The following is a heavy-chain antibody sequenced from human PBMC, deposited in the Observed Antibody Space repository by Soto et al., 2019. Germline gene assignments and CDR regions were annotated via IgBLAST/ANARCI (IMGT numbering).Heavy chain of an antibody. CDR3: ATRHLPYCSGGTCNPFDF. D-gene: IGHD2-15*01. CDR1: GVTFSTYA. CDR2: ISVSGDST. Sequence: GGSLRLSCAASGVTFSTYAMNWVRQDPGKGLEWVSTISVSGDSTYYADSVKGRFAISRDNSKNTLYLQMNSLRAEDTAMYYCATRHLPYCSGGTCNPFDFWGQGALVTVSS. V-gene: IGHV3-23*01. J-gene: IGHJ4*02.